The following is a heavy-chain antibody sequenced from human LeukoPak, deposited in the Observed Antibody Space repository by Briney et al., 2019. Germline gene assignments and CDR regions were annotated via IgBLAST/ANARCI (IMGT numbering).Heavy chain of an antibody. CDR3: ARDTPMATYYYDSSGYHDY. D-gene: IGHD3-22*01. CDR1: GFTFSDYY. Sequence: PGGSLRLSCAASGFTFSDYYMSWIRQAPGKGLEWVSYISSSGSTIYYADSVKGRFTISRDNAKNSLYLQMNSLRAEDTAVYYCARDTPMATYYYDSSGYHDYWGQGTLVTVSS. J-gene: IGHJ4*02. V-gene: IGHV3-11*04. CDR2: ISSSGSTI.